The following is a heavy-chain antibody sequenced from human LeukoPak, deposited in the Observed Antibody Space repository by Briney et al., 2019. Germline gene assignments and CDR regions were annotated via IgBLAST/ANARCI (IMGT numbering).Heavy chain of an antibody. J-gene: IGHJ3*02. Sequence: GGSLSLSCAASGFTFSDYYMSWIRQAPGKGLEWVSYISSSGSTIYYADSVKGRFTISRDNAKNSLYLQMNSLRAEDTAVYYCARDLDEGAAFDIWGQGTMVTVSS. CDR3: ARDLDEGAAFDI. V-gene: IGHV3-11*01. D-gene: IGHD3-3*01. CDR2: ISSSGSTI. CDR1: GFTFSDYY.